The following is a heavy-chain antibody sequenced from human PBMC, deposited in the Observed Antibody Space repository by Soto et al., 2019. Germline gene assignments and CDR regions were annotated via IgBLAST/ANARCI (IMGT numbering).Heavy chain of an antibody. Sequence: QLQLQESGPGLVKPSETLSLTCTVSGDSISSSSFHWGWIRRPPGKGLEWIGSIYYSGGTYYNPSLKSRVIISVDTSKNQFALQLTSVTAADTAVYYCARPGRTMPNVACHVWGQGTMVTVSS. CDR2: IYYSGGT. CDR1: GDSISSSSFH. J-gene: IGHJ3*01. CDR3: ARPGRTMPNVACHV. D-gene: IGHD2-2*01. V-gene: IGHV4-39*01.